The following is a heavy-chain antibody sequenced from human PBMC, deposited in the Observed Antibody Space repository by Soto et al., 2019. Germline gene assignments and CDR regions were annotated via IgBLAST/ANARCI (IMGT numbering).Heavy chain of an antibody. CDR2: IYSTGST. D-gene: IGHD3-22*01. CDR3: ARDDYYDSNNWFDT. V-gene: IGHV4-4*07. J-gene: IGHJ5*02. Sequence: PSETLSLTCTVSGGSIKNYYWSWIRQPAGKGLEWIGRIYSTGSTNDNASLKSRVTMSVDTSNNQFSLRLRSVTAADTAVYYCARDDYYDSNNWFDTWGQGALVTVFS. CDR1: GGSIKNYY.